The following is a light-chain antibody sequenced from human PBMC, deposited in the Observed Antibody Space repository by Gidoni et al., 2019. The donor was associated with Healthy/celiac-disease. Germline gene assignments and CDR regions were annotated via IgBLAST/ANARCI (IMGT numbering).Light chain of an antibody. J-gene: IGKJ1*01. V-gene: IGKV4-1*01. CDR3: QQYYSTPWT. CDR2: WAS. CDR1: QSVLYRSNNKNY. Sequence: DIVMPHSPDPLAVSLGERATINCKSSQSVLYRSNNKNYLAWYQQKPGQPPKLLIYWASTRESGVPDRFSGSGSGTDFTLTISSLQAEDVAVYYCQQYYSTPWTFGQGTKVEIK.